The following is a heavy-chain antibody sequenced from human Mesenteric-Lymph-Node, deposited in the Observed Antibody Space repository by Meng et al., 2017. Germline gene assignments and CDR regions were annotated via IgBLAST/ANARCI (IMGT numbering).Heavy chain of an antibody. J-gene: IGHJ3*02. CDR3: ASQRAWIQLWYDAFDI. V-gene: IGHV4-34*01. D-gene: IGHD5-18*01. CDR2: INHSGST. Sequence: SETLSLTCAVYGGSFSGYYWSWIRQPPGKGLEWIGEINHSGSTNYNPSLKSRVTISVDTSKNQFSLKLSSVTAADTAVYYCASQRAWIQLWYDAFDIWGQGTMVTVSS. CDR1: GGSFSGYY.